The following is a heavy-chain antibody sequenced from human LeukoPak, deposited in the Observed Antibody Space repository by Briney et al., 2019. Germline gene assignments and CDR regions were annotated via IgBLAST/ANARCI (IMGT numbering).Heavy chain of an antibody. CDR1: GYSFTSYW. Sequence: GESLKISCKGSGYSFTSYWICWVRQMPGKGLEWMGILYPGDSDTRYRPSFQGQVTISADKSISTAYLQWGSLKASDTAMYYCARLPYSGCYPVGYDYWGQGTLITVSS. CDR2: LYPGDSDT. CDR3: ARLPYSGCYPVGYDY. V-gene: IGHV5-51*01. J-gene: IGHJ4*02. D-gene: IGHD1-26*01.